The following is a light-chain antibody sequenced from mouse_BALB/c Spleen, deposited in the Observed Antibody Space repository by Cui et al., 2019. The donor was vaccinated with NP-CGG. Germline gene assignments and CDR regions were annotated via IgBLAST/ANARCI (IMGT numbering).Light chain of an antibody. CDR1: TGAFTTNNF. Sequence: QSVVTQDSALTTLPGETVTLTCRSSTGAFTTNNFVNWVREKPDHLFTGLIGGTNNRAPGVPARFSGSLIGDKAALTITGTQTEDEAIYFCVLWYNNHWVFGGGTKLTVL. CDR2: GTN. CDR3: VLWYNNHWV. J-gene: IGLJ1*01. V-gene: IGLV1*01.